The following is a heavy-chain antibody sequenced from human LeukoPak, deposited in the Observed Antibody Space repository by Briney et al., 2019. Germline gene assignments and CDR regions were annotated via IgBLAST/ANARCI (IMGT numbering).Heavy chain of an antibody. V-gene: IGHV1-69*13. CDR1: GGTFSSYA. CDR3: ARDPIHHPGRQTRWLQLGPNVNWFDP. CDR2: IIPIFGTA. D-gene: IGHD5-24*01. Sequence: SVKVSCKASGGTFSSYAISWVRQAPGQGLEWMGGIIPIFGTANYAQKFQGRVTITADESTSTAYMELSSLRSEDTAVYYCARDPIHHPGRQTRWLQLGPNVNWFDPWGQGTLATVSS. J-gene: IGHJ5*02.